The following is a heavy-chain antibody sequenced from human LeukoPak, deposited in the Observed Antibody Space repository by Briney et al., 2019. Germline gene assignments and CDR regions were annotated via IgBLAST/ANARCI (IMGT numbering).Heavy chain of an antibody. V-gene: IGHV4-39*01. CDR1: AGSISSSGYY. CDR2: IYYDGNT. Sequence: SETLSLTCTVSAGSISSSGYYWGWIRQPPGKGLEWIGAIYYDGNTYYNPSLKGRITISVDTSKNQFSLKLTPVTAADSAVYYCARLSDFDILTGYHYYFDYWGQGALVTVSS. J-gene: IGHJ4*02. D-gene: IGHD3-9*01. CDR3: ARLSDFDILTGYHYYFDY.